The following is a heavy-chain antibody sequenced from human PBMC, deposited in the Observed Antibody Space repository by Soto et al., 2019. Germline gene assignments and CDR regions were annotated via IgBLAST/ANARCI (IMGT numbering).Heavy chain of an antibody. Sequence: PGGSLRLSCAASGFTFSSYGMHWVRQAPGKGLEWVAVIWYDGSNKYYADSVKGRFTISRDNSKNTLYLQMNSLRAEDTAVYYCARLRKTPHSNSSYYYYYGMDVWGQGTTVTVSS. CDR2: IWYDGSNK. CDR1: GFTFSSYG. J-gene: IGHJ6*02. D-gene: IGHD6-6*01. V-gene: IGHV3-33*01. CDR3: ARLRKTPHSNSSYYYYYGMDV.